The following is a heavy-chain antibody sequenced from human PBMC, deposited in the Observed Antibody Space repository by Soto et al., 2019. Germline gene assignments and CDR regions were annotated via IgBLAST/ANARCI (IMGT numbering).Heavy chain of an antibody. D-gene: IGHD3-16*01. J-gene: IGHJ5*02. Sequence: QVQLVQSGAEVKKPGSSVKVSCKASGGTFSSYTISWVRQVAGQGLEWMGRIFPILGIANYAQKCQGRVKITAEKSTSTAYMEVSSVRSEDTAVYYCARVLGLGWFAPWGQGTLVTVSS. V-gene: IGHV1-69*02. CDR3: ARVLGLGWFAP. CDR1: GGTFSSYT. CDR2: IFPILGIA.